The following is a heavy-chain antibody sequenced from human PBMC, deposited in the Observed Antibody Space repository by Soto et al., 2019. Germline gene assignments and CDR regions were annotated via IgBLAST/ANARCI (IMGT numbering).Heavy chain of an antibody. J-gene: IGHJ5*02. CDR2: ISAYNGNT. V-gene: IGHV1-18*01. CDR1: GYTFTSYG. Sequence: VSVKVCCKASGYTFTSYGISWVRQAPGKGLEWMGWISAYNGNTNYAQKLQGRVTMTTDTSTSTAYMELRSLRSDDTAVYYCARDIVVVVAATPVLNWFDPWGQGTLVTVSS. CDR3: ARDIVVVVAATPVLNWFDP. D-gene: IGHD2-15*01.